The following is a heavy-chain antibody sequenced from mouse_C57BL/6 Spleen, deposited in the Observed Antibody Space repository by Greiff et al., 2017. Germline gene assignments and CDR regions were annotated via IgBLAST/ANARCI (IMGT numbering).Heavy chain of an antibody. CDR1: GYTFTSYG. V-gene: IGHV1-81*01. CDR2: IYPRSGNT. D-gene: IGHD1-1*01. J-gene: IGHJ4*01. CDR3: ARDIYYAETHYYAMDY. Sequence: VQLVESGAELARPGASVKLSCKASGYTFTSYGISWVKQRTGQGLEWIGEIYPRSGNTYYNEKFKGKATLTADKSSSTAYMELRSLTSEDSAVYFCARDIYYAETHYYAMDYWGQGTSVTVSS.